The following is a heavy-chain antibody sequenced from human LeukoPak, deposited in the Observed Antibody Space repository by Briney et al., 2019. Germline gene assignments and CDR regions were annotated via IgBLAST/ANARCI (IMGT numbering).Heavy chain of an antibody. V-gene: IGHV1-2*06. CDR1: GYTLTAYY. Sequence: PGASVKVSRKASGYTLTAYYIYWVRQAPGQGLEWMGRINPNSGGTDYAQNFQGRVTMTRDTSISTAYMELSRLRSDDTAVYYCARGYCSGGTCYLVENWLDPWGQGTLVTVSS. CDR2: INPNSGGT. D-gene: IGHD2-15*01. J-gene: IGHJ5*02. CDR3: ARGYCSGGTCYLVENWLDP.